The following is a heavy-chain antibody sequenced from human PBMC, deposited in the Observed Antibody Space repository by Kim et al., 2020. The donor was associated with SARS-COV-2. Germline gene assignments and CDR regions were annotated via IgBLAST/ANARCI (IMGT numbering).Heavy chain of an antibody. V-gene: IGHV4-59*13. CDR1: GGSISSYY. CDR3: ARGSDSRVSSGSYFHWFDP. Sequence: SETLSLTCTVSGGSISSYYWSWIRQPPGKGLEWIGYIYYSGSTNYNPSLKSRVTISVDTSKNQFSLKLSSVTAADTAVYYCARGSDSRVSSGSYFHWFDPWGQGTLVTVSS. J-gene: IGHJ5*02. D-gene: IGHD1-26*01. CDR2: IYYSGST.